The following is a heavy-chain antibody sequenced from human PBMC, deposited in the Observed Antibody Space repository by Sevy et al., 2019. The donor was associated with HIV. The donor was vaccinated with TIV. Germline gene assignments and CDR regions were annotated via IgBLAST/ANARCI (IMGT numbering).Heavy chain of an antibody. V-gene: IGHV3-30*04. J-gene: IGHJ6*02. D-gene: IGHD3-16*01. CDR1: GFNISPYA. CDR2: ISKDGTNK. CDR3: ARDRGVPRTRGSYQYGMDV. Sequence: GGSLRLSCSASGFNISPYALHWVRQTPGKGLQWLAVISKDGTNKDYADFVKGRFSLSRDNAKNSLFLQMNSLTVEDTAVYYCARDRGVPRTRGSYQYGMDVWGQGTTVTVSS.